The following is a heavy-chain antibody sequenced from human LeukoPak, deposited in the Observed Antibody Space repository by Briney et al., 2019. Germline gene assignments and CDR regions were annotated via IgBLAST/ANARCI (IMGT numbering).Heavy chain of an antibody. CDR3: ARDHGESSLDY. D-gene: IGHD3-16*02. CDR2: ISSSSSYI. V-gene: IGHV3-21*01. CDR1: GGSISGSSYY. J-gene: IGHJ4*02. Sequence: ETLSLTCTVSGGSISGSSYYWGWIRQPPGKGLEWVSSISSSSSYIYYADSVKGRFTISRDNAKNSLYLQMNSLRAEDTAVYYCARDHGESSLDYWGQGTLVTVSS.